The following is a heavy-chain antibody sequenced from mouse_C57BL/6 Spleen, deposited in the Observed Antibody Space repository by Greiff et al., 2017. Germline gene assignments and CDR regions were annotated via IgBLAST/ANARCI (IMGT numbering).Heavy chain of an antibody. CDR1: GYTFTSYW. CDR2: IHPNSGST. Sequence: QVQLQQSGAELVKPGASVKLSCKASGYTFTSYWMHWVKQRPGQGLEWIGMIHPNSGSTNYNEKFKSKATLTVDKSSSTAYMQLSSLTSEDSAVYYCARGGYGNYGRGFFDYWGQGTTLTVSS. D-gene: IGHD2-1*01. V-gene: IGHV1-64*01. CDR3: ARGGYGNYGRGFFDY. J-gene: IGHJ2*01.